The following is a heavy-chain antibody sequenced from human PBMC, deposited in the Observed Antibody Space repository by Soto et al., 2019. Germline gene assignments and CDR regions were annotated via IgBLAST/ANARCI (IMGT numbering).Heavy chain of an antibody. CDR1: GFILNNYA. CDR3: VKRGRNWGAFGF. V-gene: IGHV3-23*01. Sequence: EVQLLESGGDLVQPGGSLRLSCVASGFILNNYAMSWVRQAPGKGLEWVSTIGGTDGDSDGVPWYEDSVKGRFTISRDSSANTLCLHMDNLRGEDSALYYCVKRGRNWGAFGFWGQRTTVVVSS. CDR2: IGGTDGDSDGVP. J-gene: IGHJ3*01. D-gene: IGHD7-27*01.